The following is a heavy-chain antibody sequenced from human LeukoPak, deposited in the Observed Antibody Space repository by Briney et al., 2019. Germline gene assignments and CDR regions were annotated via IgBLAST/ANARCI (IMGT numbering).Heavy chain of an antibody. V-gene: IGHV1-69*05. J-gene: IGHJ4*02. Sequence: SVKVSCKASGGTFSSYAISWVRQAPGQGLEWMGRIIPIFGTANYAQKFQGRVTITTDGSTSTAYMELSSLRSEDTAVYYCARENTVTPYYFDYWGQGTLVTVPS. CDR1: GGTFSSYA. CDR2: IIPIFGTA. CDR3: ARENTVTPYYFDY. D-gene: IGHD4-17*01.